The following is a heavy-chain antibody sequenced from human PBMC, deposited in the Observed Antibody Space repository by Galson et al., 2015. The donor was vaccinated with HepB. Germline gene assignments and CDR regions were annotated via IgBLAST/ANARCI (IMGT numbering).Heavy chain of an antibody. J-gene: IGHJ4*02. D-gene: IGHD4-17*01. CDR2: ISGSGGST. V-gene: IGHV3-23*01. CDR3: ARGDYGDYEVDY. CDR1: GFTFSSYA. Sequence: SLRLSCAASGFTFSSYAMSWVRQAPGKGLEWVSAISGSGGSTYYADSVKGRFTISRDNSKNTLYLQMNSLRAEDTAVYYCARGDYGDYEVDYWGQGTLVTVSS.